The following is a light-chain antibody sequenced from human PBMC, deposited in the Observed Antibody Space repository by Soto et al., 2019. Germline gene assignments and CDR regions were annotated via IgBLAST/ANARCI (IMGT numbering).Light chain of an antibody. Sequence: QSVLTQPASVSGSPGQSIAISCTGTTSDVGSYNLISWYQQHPGKAPKLLISAVSKRSSGVSDRFSGSRSGNTASLTISGLQAEDEADYYCCSYAAGRVDVVFGGGTKLTVL. V-gene: IGLV2-23*02. CDR3: CSYAAGRVDVV. CDR1: TSDVGSYNL. CDR2: AVS. J-gene: IGLJ2*01.